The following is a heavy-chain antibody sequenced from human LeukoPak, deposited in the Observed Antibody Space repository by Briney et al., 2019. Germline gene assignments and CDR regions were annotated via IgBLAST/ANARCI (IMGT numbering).Heavy chain of an antibody. V-gene: IGHV3-7*04. CDR3: ARGITIFGVVPNYFDY. J-gene: IGHJ4*02. D-gene: IGHD3-3*01. CDR1: GFTFSSYW. CDR2: IKQDGSEK. Sequence: PGGSLRLSCAASGFTFSSYWMSWVRQAPGKGLEWVANIKQDGSEKYYVDSVKGRFTISRDNAKNSLYLQMNSLRAEDTAVYYCARGITIFGVVPNYFDYWGQGTLVTVSS.